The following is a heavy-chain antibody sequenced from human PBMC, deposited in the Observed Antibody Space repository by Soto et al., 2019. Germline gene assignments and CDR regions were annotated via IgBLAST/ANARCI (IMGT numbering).Heavy chain of an antibody. CDR1: GFTFSSYA. CDR3: AKENAVVDIVATIIFGPTYYYYGMDV. V-gene: IGHV3-23*01. D-gene: IGHD5-12*01. Sequence: PGGSLRLSCAASGFTFSSYAMSWVRQAPGKGLEWVSAISGSGGSTYYADSVKGRFTISRDNSKNTLYLQMNSLRAEDTAVYYCAKENAVVDIVATIIFGPTYYYYGMDVWGQGTTVTVSS. J-gene: IGHJ6*02. CDR2: ISGSGGST.